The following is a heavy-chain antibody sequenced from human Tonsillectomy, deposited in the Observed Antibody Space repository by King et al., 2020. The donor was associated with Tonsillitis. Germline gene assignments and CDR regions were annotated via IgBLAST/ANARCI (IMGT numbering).Heavy chain of an antibody. CDR1: GGSISNYY. J-gene: IGHJ4*02. CDR3: ARSVGSGSYFDY. Sequence: VQLQESGPGLVKPSETLSLTCTVSGGSISNYYWSWIRQPPGKALAWIGYISYSGSTNYNPSLKSRVTISVATSKNQFSLKLSSVTAADTAVYYCARSVGSGSYFDYWGQGTLVTVSS. D-gene: IGHD3-10*01. V-gene: IGHV4-59*01. CDR2: ISYSGST.